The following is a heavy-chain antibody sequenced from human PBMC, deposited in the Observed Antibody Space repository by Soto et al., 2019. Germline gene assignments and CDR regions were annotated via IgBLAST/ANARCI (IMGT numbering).Heavy chain of an antibody. V-gene: IGHV3-23*01. Sequence: QLLESGGGLAHPGESLTLSCAASGFMFSGYAMSWVRQAPGKGLEWVSAVSNSGTSTSYADSVKGRFTISRDNSKNTLHLQMSGLGAEDTALYYCVKDLAASGWFDPWGQGTLVIVSS. CDR1: GFMFSGYA. J-gene: IGHJ5*02. CDR2: VSNSGTST. CDR3: VKDLAASGWFDP. D-gene: IGHD2-15*01.